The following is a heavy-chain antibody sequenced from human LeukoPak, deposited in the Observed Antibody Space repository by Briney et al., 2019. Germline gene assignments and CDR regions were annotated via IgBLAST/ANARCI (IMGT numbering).Heavy chain of an antibody. J-gene: IGHJ4*02. V-gene: IGHV2-5*08. CDR2: IYWDDDK. CDR1: GGSLSGYYWS. Sequence: TLSLTCAVYGGSLSGYYWSWIRQPPGKGLEWLALIYWDDDKRYSPSLKSRLTITKDTSKNQVVLTMTNMDPVDTATYYCAHRHGSSWYFDYWGQGTLVIVSS. CDR3: AHRHGSSWYFDY. D-gene: IGHD6-13*01.